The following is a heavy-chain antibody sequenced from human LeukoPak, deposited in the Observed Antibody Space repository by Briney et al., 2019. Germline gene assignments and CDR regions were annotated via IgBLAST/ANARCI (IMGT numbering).Heavy chain of an antibody. Sequence: GGSLRLSCAASGFSFSSYAMSWVRLAPGKGLEWVSVIRGSGTDTYYADSVKGRFTISRDNSKNTLYLQMDSLRVEDTAVYYCAKRNDFGSHHVMPADNWGQGTLVTVSS. J-gene: IGHJ4*02. V-gene: IGHV3-23*01. CDR3: AKRNDFGSHHVMPADN. CDR2: IRGSGTDT. CDR1: GFSFSSYA. D-gene: IGHD3/OR15-3a*01.